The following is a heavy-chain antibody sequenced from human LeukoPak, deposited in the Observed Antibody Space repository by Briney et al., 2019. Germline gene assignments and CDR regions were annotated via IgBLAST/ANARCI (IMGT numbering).Heavy chain of an antibody. Sequence: SETLSLTCAVYGGSFSGYYWSWIRQPPGKGLEWIGEINHSGSTNYNPSLKSRVTISVDTSKNQFSLKLSSVTAADTAVYYCARYGRGTMIVVVTTLSFDYWGQGTLVTVSS. CDR2: INHSGST. CDR3: ARYGRGTMIVVVTTLSFDY. J-gene: IGHJ4*02. D-gene: IGHD3-22*01. CDR1: GGSFSGYY. V-gene: IGHV4-34*01.